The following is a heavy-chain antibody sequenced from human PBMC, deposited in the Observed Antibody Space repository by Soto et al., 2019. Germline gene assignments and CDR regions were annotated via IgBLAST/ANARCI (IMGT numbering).Heavy chain of an antibody. CDR1: GFTLSNFG. Sequence: EGQVLESGGGLVQPGGSLRLTCVASGFTLSNFGMSWVRQAPGKGLEWVSFVSGNGGSTYYIDSVKGRFTISRDSATNTVRLQMNRLRAEDTGVYYCATSNYGARDWGQGALVTVSS. D-gene: IGHD4-17*01. V-gene: IGHV3-23*01. CDR3: ATSNYGARD. J-gene: IGHJ4*02. CDR2: VSGNGGST.